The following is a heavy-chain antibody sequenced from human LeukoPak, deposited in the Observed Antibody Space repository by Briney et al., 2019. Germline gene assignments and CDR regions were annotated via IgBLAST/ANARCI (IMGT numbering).Heavy chain of an antibody. Sequence: PSETLSLTCTVSSGSISSYYWSWIRQPAGKGLEWIGRIYTSGSTNYNPSLKSRVTISVDTSKNQFSLKLSSVTAADTAVYYCARGEYSYVPYYFDYWGQGTLVTVSS. CDR1: SGSISSYY. CDR3: ARGEYSYVPYYFDY. V-gene: IGHV4-4*07. J-gene: IGHJ4*02. D-gene: IGHD5-18*01. CDR2: IYTSGST.